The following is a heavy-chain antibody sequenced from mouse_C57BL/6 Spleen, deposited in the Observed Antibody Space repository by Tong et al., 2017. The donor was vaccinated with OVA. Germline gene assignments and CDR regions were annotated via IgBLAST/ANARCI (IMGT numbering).Heavy chain of an antibody. J-gene: IGHJ3*01. V-gene: IGHV14-4*01. Sequence: EVQLQESGAELVRPGASVKLSCTASGFNIKDDYMHWVKQRPEQGLEWIGWIDPENGDTEYASKFQGKATITADTSSNTAYLQLSSLTSEDTAVYYCTTLYYYGSSPWFAYWGQVTLVTVSA. CDR2: IDPENGDT. D-gene: IGHD1-1*01. CDR3: TTLYYYGSSPWFAY. CDR1: GFNIKDDY.